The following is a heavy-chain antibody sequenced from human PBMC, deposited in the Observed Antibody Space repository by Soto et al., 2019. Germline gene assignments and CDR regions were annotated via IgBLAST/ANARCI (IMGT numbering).Heavy chain of an antibody. CDR1: GFTFANAW. CDR2: IKSKTDGGTT. D-gene: IGHD2-15*01. V-gene: IGHV3-15*01. J-gene: IGHJ5*02. Sequence: GGSLRLSCAASGFTFANAWMDWVRQAPGKGLEWVGRIKSKTDGGTTDYAAPVEGRFTISRDDSKNTLYLQMNSLKTEDTAVYYCTTDPFPPRTLYCSGGTCYPFDPWGQGTLVTVSS. CDR3: TTDPFPPRTLYCSGGTCYPFDP.